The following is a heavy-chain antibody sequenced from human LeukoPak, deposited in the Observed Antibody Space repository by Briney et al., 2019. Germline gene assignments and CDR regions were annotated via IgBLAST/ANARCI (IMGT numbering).Heavy chain of an antibody. CDR3: ASRDYSDAFDI. V-gene: IGHV4-39*01. CDR1: GVSISSSSYY. Sequence: SETLSLTCTVSGVSISSSSYYWGWIRQPPGKGLEWIGSIYYSGSTYYNPSLKSRVTISVDTSKNQFSLKLSSVTAADTAVYYCASRDYSDAFDIWGQGTMVTVSS. CDR2: IYYSGST. J-gene: IGHJ3*02. D-gene: IGHD4-11*01.